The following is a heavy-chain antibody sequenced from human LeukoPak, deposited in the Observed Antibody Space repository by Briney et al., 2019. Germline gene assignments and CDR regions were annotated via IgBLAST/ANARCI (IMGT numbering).Heavy chain of an antibody. CDR2: FISRGGTT. CDR3: AIRTALYTTSWSNFDY. J-gene: IGHJ4*02. CDR1: GFAFSTYA. V-gene: IGHV3-23*01. D-gene: IGHD6-13*01. Sequence: GGSLRLSCAASGFAFSTYAMSWVRQAPGKGLQWVSTFISRGGTTYYTDSVKGRFTISRDNSKNTLYVQMNSLRAEDTAVYYCAIRTALYTTSWSNFDYWGQGTLVTVSS.